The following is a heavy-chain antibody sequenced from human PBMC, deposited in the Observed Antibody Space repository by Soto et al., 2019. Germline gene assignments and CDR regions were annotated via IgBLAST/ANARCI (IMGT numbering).Heavy chain of an antibody. CDR3: AALVGALES. D-gene: IGHD6-6*01. CDR2: IFHTGNT. Sequence: SETLSLTCTVSGDSFSSYYWTWIRQPPGKRLEWVAYIFHTGNTNYNPSLKSRVTISVDTSKNQFSLKLRSVTPADTAVYYCAALVGALESWGPGTLVTVS. J-gene: IGHJ4*02. CDR1: GDSFSSYY. V-gene: IGHV4-59*01.